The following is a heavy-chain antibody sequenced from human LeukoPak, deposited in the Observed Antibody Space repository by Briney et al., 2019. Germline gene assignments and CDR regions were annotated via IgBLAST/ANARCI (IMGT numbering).Heavy chain of an antibody. CDR1: GYTFTSYY. CDR3: ASASRRAAFDI. Sequence: GASVKVSCKASGYTFTSYYMHWVRQAPGQGLEWMGIINPSGGSTSYAQKFQGRVTMTRDMSTSTVYMELSSLRSEDTAVYYCASASRRAAFDIWGQGTMVTVSS. J-gene: IGHJ3*02. V-gene: IGHV1-46*01. CDR2: INPSGGST.